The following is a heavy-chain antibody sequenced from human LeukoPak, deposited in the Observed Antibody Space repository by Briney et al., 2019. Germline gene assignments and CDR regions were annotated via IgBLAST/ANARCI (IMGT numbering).Heavy chain of an antibody. Sequence: SETLSLTCTVSGGSVSSGGFSWMWIPQPPGKGLEWFGYIFYRGSTYYTPSLKSPAIISIDTSKTQFSLKLSSVTAADTAVYYCARDTHSGVLGDTWGQGTMVTVSS. J-gene: IGHJ4*03. D-gene: IGHD5-12*01. CDR3: ARDTHSGVLGDT. V-gene: IGHV4-31*01. CDR2: IFYRGST. CDR1: GGSVSSGGFS.